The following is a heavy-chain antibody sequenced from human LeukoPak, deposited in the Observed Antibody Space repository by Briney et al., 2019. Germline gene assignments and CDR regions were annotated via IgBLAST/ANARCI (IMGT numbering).Heavy chain of an antibody. CDR2: ISNSGSTI. J-gene: IGHJ3*02. V-gene: IGHV3-11*01. D-gene: IGHD3-9*01. CDR1: GFTFSDHY. Sequence: GGSLRLSCAASGFTFSDHYMSWIRQAPGKGLEWVSYISNSGSTIYYADSVKGRFTISRDNAKNSLYLQMNSLRAEDTAVYYCAREHRGYDILTGYYESGAFDIWGQGTMVTVSS. CDR3: AREHRGYDILTGYYESGAFDI.